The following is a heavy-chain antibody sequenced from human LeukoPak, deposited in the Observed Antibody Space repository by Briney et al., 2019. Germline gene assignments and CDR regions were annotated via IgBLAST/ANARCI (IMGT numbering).Heavy chain of an antibody. CDR3: ARSRVTMVRGVTEPDY. D-gene: IGHD3-10*01. CDR1: GYTFTGYY. J-gene: IGHJ4*02. Sequence: ASVKVSCKASGYTFTGYYMHWVRQAPGQGLEWMGWINPNSGGTNYAQKFQGRVTMTRDTSISTAYMELSRLRSDDTAVYYCARSRVTMVRGVTEPDYWGQGTLVTVSS. CDR2: INPNSGGT. V-gene: IGHV1-2*02.